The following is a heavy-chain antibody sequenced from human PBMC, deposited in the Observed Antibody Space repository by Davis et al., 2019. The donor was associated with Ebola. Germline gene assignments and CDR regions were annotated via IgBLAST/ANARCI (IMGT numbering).Heavy chain of an antibody. CDR2: IYHSGIT. J-gene: IGHJ4*02. CDR1: GYSITSGYY. Sequence: PGGSLRLSCTVSGYSITSGYYWGWIRQPPGKGLEWIGSIYHSGITYYNPSLKSRVTMSVDSSKNQFSLILRSVIAADTAVYYCARSSSGSYDDYWGQGTLVTVSS. V-gene: IGHV4-38-2*02. CDR3: ARSSSGSYDDY. D-gene: IGHD1-26*01.